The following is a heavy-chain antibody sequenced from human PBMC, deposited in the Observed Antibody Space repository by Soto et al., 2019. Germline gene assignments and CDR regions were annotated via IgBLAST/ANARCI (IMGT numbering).Heavy chain of an antibody. CDR3: ARVARLAYYDFWSGPAPDY. J-gene: IGHJ4*02. Sequence: PSETLSLTCTVSGGSISSGDYYWSWIRQPPGKGLEWIGYIYYSGSTYYNPSLKSRVTISVDTSKNQFSLKLSSVTAADTAVYYCARVARLAYYDFWSGPAPDYWGQGTLVTVSS. V-gene: IGHV4-30-4*01. CDR1: GGSISSGDYY. CDR2: IYYSGST. D-gene: IGHD3-3*01.